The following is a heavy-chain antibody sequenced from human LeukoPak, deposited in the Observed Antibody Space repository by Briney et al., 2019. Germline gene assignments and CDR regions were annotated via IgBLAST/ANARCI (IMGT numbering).Heavy chain of an antibody. Sequence: GGSLRLSCAASGFTFSSYAMHWVRQAPGKGLEYVSAISSNGGSTYYANSVKGRFTISRDNSKNTLYLQMGSLRAEDMAVYYCARDRDGYNYRSCDDLGGYAFDIWGQGTMVTVSS. CDR2: ISSNGGST. J-gene: IGHJ3*02. CDR1: GFTFSSYA. CDR3: ARDRDGYNYRSCDDLGGYAFDI. V-gene: IGHV3-64*01. D-gene: IGHD5-24*01.